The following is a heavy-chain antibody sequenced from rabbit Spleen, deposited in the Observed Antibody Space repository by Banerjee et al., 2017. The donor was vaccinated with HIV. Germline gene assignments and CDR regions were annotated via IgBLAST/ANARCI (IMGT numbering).Heavy chain of an antibody. Sequence: QEQLVESGGGLVQPEGSLTLTCTASGFSFSSGYYICWVRQAPGKGLEWIACIDIGSNGRTYYASWAKGRFTISKASSTTVTLQMTSLTVADTATYFCARDPDGGNAGHGLDLWGQGTLVTVS. V-gene: IGHV1S45*01. CDR3: ARDPDGGNAGHGLDL. CDR2: IDIGSNGRT. D-gene: IGHD4-2*01. CDR1: GFSFSSGYY. J-gene: IGHJ3*01.